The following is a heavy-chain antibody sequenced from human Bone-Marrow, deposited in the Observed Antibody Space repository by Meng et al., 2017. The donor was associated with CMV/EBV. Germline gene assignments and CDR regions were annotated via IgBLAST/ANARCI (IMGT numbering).Heavy chain of an antibody. CDR2: ISGSGGSA. CDR1: GFSFSSYA. CDR3: AKDFSFDY. V-gene: IGHV3-23*01. J-gene: IGHJ4*02. Sequence: GESLKISCAASGFSFSSYAMSWIRQAPGKGLEWVSGISGSGGSAYYADSVKGRFTISRDNSKNTLYLQMNSLRAEDTAVYYCAKDFSFDYWGQGTLVTVSS. D-gene: IGHD2/OR15-2a*01.